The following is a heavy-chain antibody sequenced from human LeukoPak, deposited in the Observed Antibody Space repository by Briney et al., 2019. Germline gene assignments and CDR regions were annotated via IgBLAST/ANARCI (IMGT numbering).Heavy chain of an antibody. Sequence: SETLSLTCTVSGGSISSYYWSWIRQPPGKGLEWIGYIYYSGSTNYNPSLKSRVTISVDTSKNQFSLKLSSVTAADTAVYYCAGVGYHFRHDYGGQGTLVTVSS. CDR3: AGVGYHFRHDY. CDR1: GGSISSYY. CDR2: IYYSGST. J-gene: IGHJ4*02. V-gene: IGHV4-59*01. D-gene: IGHD3-3*02.